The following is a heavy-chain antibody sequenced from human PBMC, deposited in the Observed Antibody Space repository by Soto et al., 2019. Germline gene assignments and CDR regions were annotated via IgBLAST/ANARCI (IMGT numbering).Heavy chain of an antibody. D-gene: IGHD6-6*01. CDR1: GYSFTIYW. CDR3: ARRAYSSSLYYYYGMDV. V-gene: IGHV5-51*01. J-gene: IGHJ6*02. CDR2: IYPGDSDT. Sequence: PGESLKISCKGSGYSFTIYWIGWVRQMPGKGLEWMGVIYPGDSDTRYSPSFQGQVTISADKSISTAYLQWSSLKASDTAMYYCARRAYSSSLYYYYGMDVWGQGTTVTVSS.